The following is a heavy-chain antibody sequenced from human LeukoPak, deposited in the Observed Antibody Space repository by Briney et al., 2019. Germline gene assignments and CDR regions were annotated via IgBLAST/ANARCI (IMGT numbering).Heavy chain of an antibody. CDR3: AKPKDNSLYCFDY. Sequence: GGSLRLSCAASGFTFSSYGMNWDRQAGGKGLEWVSAISGSGGSTYYADSVKGRFTISRDNSKNTLYLQMSSLRAEDTAVYYCAKPKDNSLYCFDYWGQGTLVTVSS. D-gene: IGHD1-20*01. V-gene: IGHV3-23*01. CDR1: GFTFSSYG. CDR2: ISGSGGST. J-gene: IGHJ4*02.